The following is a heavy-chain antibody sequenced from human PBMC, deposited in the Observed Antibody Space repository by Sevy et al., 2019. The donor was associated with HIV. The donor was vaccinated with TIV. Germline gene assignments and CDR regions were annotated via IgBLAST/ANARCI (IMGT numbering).Heavy chain of an antibody. Sequence: ASVKVSCKASGYNLNNYYMHCVRQAPGQGLEWMGLINPSGGSTSYAQKFQGRVTMTRDTSTSTLHMELSSLRSEDTAVYYCARVYYYDYSGPGYWGQGTLVTVSS. V-gene: IGHV1-46*02. CDR1: GYNLNNYY. CDR2: INPSGGST. CDR3: ARVYYYDYSGPGY. D-gene: IGHD3-22*01. J-gene: IGHJ4*02.